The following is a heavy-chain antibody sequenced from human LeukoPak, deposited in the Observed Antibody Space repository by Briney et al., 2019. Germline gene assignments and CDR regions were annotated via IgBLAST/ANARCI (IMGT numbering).Heavy chain of an antibody. V-gene: IGHV1-2*02. CDR3: AREGDLWFGELFANWFDP. D-gene: IGHD3-10*01. CDR2: INPNSGGT. Sequence: ASVKVSCKASGYTFTGYYMHWVRQAPGQGLEWMGWINPNSGGTNYAQKFQGRVTMTRDTSISTAYMELSRLRSDDTAVYHCAREGDLWFGELFANWFDPWGQGTLVTVSS. J-gene: IGHJ5*02. CDR1: GYTFTGYY.